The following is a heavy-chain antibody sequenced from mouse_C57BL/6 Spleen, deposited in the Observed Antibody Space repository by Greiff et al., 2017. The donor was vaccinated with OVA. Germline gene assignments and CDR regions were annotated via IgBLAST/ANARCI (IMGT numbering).Heavy chain of an antibody. D-gene: IGHD2-10*01. Sequence: EVQLVESGGGLVKPGGSLKLSCAASGFTFSDYGMHWVRQAPEKGLEWVAYISSGSSTIYYADTVKGRFTISRDNAKNTLFLQMTSLRSEDTAMYYCARGAYYVTTGAMDYWGQGTSVTVSS. V-gene: IGHV5-17*01. CDR2: ISSGSSTI. J-gene: IGHJ4*01. CDR3: ARGAYYVTTGAMDY. CDR1: GFTFSDYG.